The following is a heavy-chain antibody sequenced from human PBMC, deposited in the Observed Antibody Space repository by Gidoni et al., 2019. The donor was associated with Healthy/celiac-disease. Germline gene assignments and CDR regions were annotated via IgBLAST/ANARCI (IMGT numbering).Heavy chain of an antibody. D-gene: IGHD2-2*01. Sequence: QVQLVESGGGVVQPGRSLRLSCAASGFTFSSYAMHWVRQAPGKGLEWVAVISYDGSNKYYADSVKGRFTISRDNSKNTLYLQMNSLRAEDTAVYYCAVLGSTSPYGMDVWGQGTTVTVSS. CDR3: AVLGSTSPYGMDV. CDR1: GFTFSSYA. V-gene: IGHV3-30-3*01. CDR2: ISYDGSNK. J-gene: IGHJ6*02.